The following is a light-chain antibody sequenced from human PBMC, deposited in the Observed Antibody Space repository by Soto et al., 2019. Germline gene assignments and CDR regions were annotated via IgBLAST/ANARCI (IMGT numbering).Light chain of an antibody. J-gene: IGKJ1*01. CDR1: QSVSSN. CDR2: GAS. Sequence: SPSTLSLSPGERSTLSCRTSQSVSSNLAWYQQKPGQAPRLLIYGASTRATGIPARFSGSGSGTEFTLTISSLKSEDFAVYYCQQYNNWHTWTFGQGTKVDIK. V-gene: IGKV3-15*01. CDR3: QQYNNWHTWT.